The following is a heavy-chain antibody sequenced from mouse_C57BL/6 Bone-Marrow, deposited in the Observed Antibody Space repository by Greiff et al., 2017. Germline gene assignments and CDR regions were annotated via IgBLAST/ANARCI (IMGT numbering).Heavy chain of an antibody. Sequence: VQLQQSGPELVKPGASVKMSCKASGYTFTDYNMHWVKQSHGKSLEWIGYINPNNGGTSYNQKFKGKATLTVNKSSSTAYMELRSLTSEDSAVYYCARGPYYGNPAWFAYWGQGTLVTVSA. V-gene: IGHV1-22*01. CDR2: INPNNGGT. J-gene: IGHJ3*01. CDR1: GYTFTDYN. D-gene: IGHD2-10*01. CDR3: ARGPYYGNPAWFAY.